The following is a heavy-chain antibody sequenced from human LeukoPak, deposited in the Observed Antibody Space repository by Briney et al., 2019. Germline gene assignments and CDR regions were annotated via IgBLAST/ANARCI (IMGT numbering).Heavy chain of an antibody. J-gene: IGHJ4*02. V-gene: IGHV1-46*01. D-gene: IGHD3-10*01. Sequence: ASVKVSCKASGYTFTSYYMHWVRQAPGQGLEWMGIINPSGGSTSYAQKFQGRVTMTRNTSISTAYMELSSLRSEDTAVYYCARGSGFGEYDDYWGQGTLVTVSS. CDR2: INPSGGST. CDR3: ARGSGFGEYDDY. CDR1: GYTFTSYY.